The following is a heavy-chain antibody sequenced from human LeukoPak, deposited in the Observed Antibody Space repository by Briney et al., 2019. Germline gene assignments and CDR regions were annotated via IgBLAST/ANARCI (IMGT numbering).Heavy chain of an antibody. Sequence: GASVKVSCKASGYTFTSYGISWVRQAPGQGLEWMGWISAYNGNTNYAQKLQGRVTMTTDTSTSTAYMELRSLRSDDTAVYYCARDGGDYYDSSGPTDYWGQGTLVTVSS. CDR2: ISAYNGNT. D-gene: IGHD3-22*01. CDR3: ARDGGDYYDSSGPTDY. V-gene: IGHV1-18*01. J-gene: IGHJ4*02. CDR1: GYTFTSYG.